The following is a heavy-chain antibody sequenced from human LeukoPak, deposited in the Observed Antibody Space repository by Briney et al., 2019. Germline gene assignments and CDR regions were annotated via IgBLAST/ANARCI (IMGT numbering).Heavy chain of an antibody. Sequence: GGSLRLSCAASGFTFSSYTMNWVRQAPGKGLEWVSSISSSSSYIYYSDSVKARFTISRDNAKNSLYLQINSLRAGDTAVYYCARDTRSMVRGVSSWDYWGQGTLVTVSS. CDR3: ARDTRSMVRGVSSWDY. CDR1: GFTFSSYT. V-gene: IGHV3-21*01. J-gene: IGHJ4*02. D-gene: IGHD3-10*01. CDR2: ISSSSSYI.